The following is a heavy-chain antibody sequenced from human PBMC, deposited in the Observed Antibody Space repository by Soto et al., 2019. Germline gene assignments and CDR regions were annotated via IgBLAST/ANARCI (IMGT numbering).Heavy chain of an antibody. CDR3: ARGQYYGSGSRDAFDI. J-gene: IGHJ3*02. D-gene: IGHD3-10*01. Sequence: ASVKVSCKASGYTFTSYDINWVRQATGQGLEWMGWMNPNSGNTGYAQKFQGRVTMTRNTSISTAYMELSSLRSEDTAVYHCARGQYYGSGSRDAFDIWGQGTMVTVSS. CDR2: MNPNSGNT. V-gene: IGHV1-8*01. CDR1: GYTFTSYD.